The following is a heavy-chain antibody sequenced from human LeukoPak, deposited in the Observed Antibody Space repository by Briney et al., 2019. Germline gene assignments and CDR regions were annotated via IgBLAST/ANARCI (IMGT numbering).Heavy chain of an antibody. D-gene: IGHD3-22*01. CDR2: ISGSGGST. CDR3: AKDLHDSSGYYYSDAFDI. CDR1: GFTFSSYA. V-gene: IGHV3-23*01. Sequence: GGSLRLSCAASGFTFSSYAMSWVRQAPGKGLEWVSAISGSGGSTYYAGSVKGRFTISRDNSKNTLYLQMNSLRAEDTAVYYCAKDLHDSSGYYYSDAFDIWGQGTMVTVSS. J-gene: IGHJ3*02.